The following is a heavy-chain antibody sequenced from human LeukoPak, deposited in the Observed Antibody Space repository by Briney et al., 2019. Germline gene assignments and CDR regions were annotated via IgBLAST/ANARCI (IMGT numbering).Heavy chain of an antibody. V-gene: IGHV3-9*01. CDR3: AKAQYSSSFFY. CDR2: ISWNSGSI. J-gene: IGHJ4*02. Sequence: GRSLRLSCAASGFTFDDYAMHLVRRAPGKGLEWVSGISWNSGSIGYADSVKGRFTISRDNAKNSLYLQMNSLRAEDTALYYCAKAQYSSSFFYWGQGTLVTVSS. D-gene: IGHD6-13*01. CDR1: GFTFDDYA.